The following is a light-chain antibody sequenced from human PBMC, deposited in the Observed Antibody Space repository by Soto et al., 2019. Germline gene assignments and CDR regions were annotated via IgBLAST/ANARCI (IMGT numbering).Light chain of an antibody. V-gene: IGLV2-14*01. J-gene: IGLJ2*01. CDR1: GSAVGDYNY. CDR2: DVI. Sequence: QSALTQPASVSGSPGQSIAISCTGTGSAVGDYNYVSWYQQHPGKAPKLMIYDVINRPSGVSDRFSGSKSGNTASLTISGLQTEDEADYYCSSYTTTSTLVFGGGTKLTVL. CDR3: SSYTTTSTLV.